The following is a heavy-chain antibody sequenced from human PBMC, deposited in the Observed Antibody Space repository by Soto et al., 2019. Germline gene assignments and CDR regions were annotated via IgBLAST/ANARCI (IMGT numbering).Heavy chain of an antibody. CDR3: ARDFYGSGWYYSYFDY. Sequence: GGSLRLSCAASGFTFSSYGVHWVRQAPGKGLEWVAVIWYDGSNKYYADSVKGRFTISRDNSKNTLYLQMNSLRAEDTAVYYCARDFYGSGWYYSYFDYGGQGPLVTVPS. D-gene: IGHD6-19*01. CDR2: IWYDGSNK. J-gene: IGHJ4*02. V-gene: IGHV3-33*01. CDR1: GFTFSSYG.